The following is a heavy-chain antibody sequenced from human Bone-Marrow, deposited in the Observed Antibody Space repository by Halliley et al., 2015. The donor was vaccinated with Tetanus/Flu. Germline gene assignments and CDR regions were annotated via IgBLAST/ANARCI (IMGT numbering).Heavy chain of an antibody. Sequence: SLRLSCAASGFTVTTHGMSWVRQAPGKGLEWVAGIEESGGGGGGATYYGDSVGGRLTISRDISKNTLYLEMNSLRAEDTAVYYCTKDSGWDPAWWGQGTLVTVSS. V-gene: IGHV3-23*01. J-gene: IGHJ4*02. D-gene: IGHD6-19*01. CDR2: IEESGGGGGGAT. CDR3: TKDSGWDPAW. CDR1: GFTVTTHG.